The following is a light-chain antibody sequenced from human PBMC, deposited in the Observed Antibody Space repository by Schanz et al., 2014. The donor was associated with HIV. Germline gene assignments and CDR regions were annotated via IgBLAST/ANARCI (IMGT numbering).Light chain of an antibody. Sequence: EAVLTQSPATLSVYPGERVTLSCRTTQIISTSLAWYQQRPGQPPRLLLYGASSRATGIPDRFSGSGSGTDFTLSIRGLEPVYFAVYYCQQYGVSPPWTFGQGTKVEFK. CDR2: GAS. J-gene: IGKJ1*01. CDR1: QIISTS. V-gene: IGKV3-20*01. CDR3: QQYGVSPPWT.